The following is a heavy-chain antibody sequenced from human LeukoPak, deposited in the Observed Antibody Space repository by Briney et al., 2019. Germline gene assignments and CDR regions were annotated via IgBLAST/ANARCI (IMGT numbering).Heavy chain of an antibody. J-gene: IGHJ5*02. Sequence: GGSLRLSCAASGFNFSTYWMSWVRQAPGKGLEWVAMISHDGGSEHYGDSVKGRLTISRDNSKNTLYLQMNSLRVEDTAVYYCAKDWGSSDWYNWFDPWGQGTLVTVSS. CDR2: ISHDGGSE. CDR1: GFNFSTYW. V-gene: IGHV3-30*18. CDR3: AKDWGSSDWYNWFDP. D-gene: IGHD6-19*01.